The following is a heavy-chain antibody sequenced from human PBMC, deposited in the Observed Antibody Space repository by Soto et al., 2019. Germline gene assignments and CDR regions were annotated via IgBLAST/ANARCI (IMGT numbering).Heavy chain of an antibody. V-gene: IGHV5-51*01. Sequence: VESLKISCKGSGYIFTSYWICCFLQMPVKVLEWMGIIYPGDSDTRYSPSFQGQVTISADKSISTAYLQWSSLKASDTAMYYCARLKGGDHYYYYYGMDVWGQGTTVTVSS. CDR2: IYPGDSDT. CDR1: GYIFTSYW. J-gene: IGHJ6*02. CDR3: ARLKGGDHYYYYYGMDV. D-gene: IGHD4-17*01.